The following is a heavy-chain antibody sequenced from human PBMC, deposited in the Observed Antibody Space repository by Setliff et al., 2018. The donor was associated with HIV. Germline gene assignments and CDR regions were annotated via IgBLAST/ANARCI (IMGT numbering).Heavy chain of an antibody. V-gene: IGHV4-4*07. J-gene: IGHJ4*02. CDR2: INTSGST. CDR1: GGSVSNYY. Sequence: SVTLSLTCTVSGGSVSNYYWTWIRQSAGKGLECIGHINTSGSTKYNPSLNSRLTMSVDSSGNQFSLTLTSVTAADTAVYYCARDPNTGWYYLDFWGPGALVTVSS. D-gene: IGHD6-19*01. CDR3: ARDPNTGWYYLDF.